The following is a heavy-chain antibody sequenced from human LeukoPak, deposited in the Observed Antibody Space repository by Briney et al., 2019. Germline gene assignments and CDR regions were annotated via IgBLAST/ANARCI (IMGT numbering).Heavy chain of an antibody. CDR1: GYTFSSYS. Sequence: GGSLRLSCAASGYTFSSYSMNWVRQAPGKGLEWASSISSSSSYIYYADSVKGRFTISRDNAKNSLYLQMNSLRAEDTAVYYCARDHCSSTSCYPSWGQGTLVTVSS. CDR2: ISSSSSYI. V-gene: IGHV3-21*01. J-gene: IGHJ5*02. CDR3: ARDHCSSTSCYPS. D-gene: IGHD2-2*01.